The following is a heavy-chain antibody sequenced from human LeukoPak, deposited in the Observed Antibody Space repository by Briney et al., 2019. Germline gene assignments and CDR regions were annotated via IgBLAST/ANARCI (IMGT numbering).Heavy chain of an antibody. Sequence: SETLSLTWAVSGYSISSGYYWGWIRQPPGKGLEWIGSIYHSGSTYYNPSLKSRVTISVDTSKNQFSLKLSSVTAADTAVYYCARRTAVAGIDYWGQGTLVTVSS. CDR3: ARRTAVAGIDY. D-gene: IGHD6-19*01. CDR1: GYSISSGYY. V-gene: IGHV4-38-2*01. CDR2: IYHSGST. J-gene: IGHJ4*02.